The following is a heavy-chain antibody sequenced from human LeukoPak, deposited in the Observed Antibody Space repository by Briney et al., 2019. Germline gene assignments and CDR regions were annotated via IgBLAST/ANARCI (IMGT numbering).Heavy chain of an antibody. CDR2: ISSSGSTI. V-gene: IGHV3-11*04. D-gene: IGHD3-9*01. CDR1: GFTFSDYY. Sequence: GGSLRLSCAASGFTFSDYYMSWIRQAPGKGLEWVSYISSSGSTIYYADSVKGRFTISRDNAKNSLYLQMNSLRAEDTAVYYCARDERYFDWSIGGGYYYYYYMDVWGKGTTVTVSS. J-gene: IGHJ6*03. CDR3: ARDERYFDWSIGGGYYYYYYMDV.